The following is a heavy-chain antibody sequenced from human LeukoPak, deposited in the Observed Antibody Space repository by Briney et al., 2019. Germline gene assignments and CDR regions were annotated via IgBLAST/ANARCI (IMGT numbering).Heavy chain of an antibody. V-gene: IGHV3-9*01. D-gene: IGHD3-22*01. CDR1: GFTFSSYA. CDR2: ISWNSGSI. Sequence: PGGSLRLSCAASGFTFSSYAMHWVRQAPGKGLEWVSGISWNSGSIGYADSVKGRFTISRDNAKNSLYLQMNSLRAEDTALYYCAKGGYYDSSGSPLGYWGQGTLVTVSS. J-gene: IGHJ4*02. CDR3: AKGGYYDSSGSPLGY.